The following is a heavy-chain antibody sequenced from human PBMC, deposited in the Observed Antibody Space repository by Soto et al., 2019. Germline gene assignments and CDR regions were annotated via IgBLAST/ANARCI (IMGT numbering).Heavy chain of an antibody. J-gene: IGHJ5*02. Sequence: EVQVVESGGGLVQPGGSLRLSCAASGFTFSSHWMTWVRQVPGKGLEWVANINQDGSDQYYVDSVKGRFTTSRDNAKNSLCLHMNSLSVEDTAVYYCATSMRHTLNPWGQGTLVTVSS. CDR1: GFTFSSHW. CDR3: ATSMRHTLNP. D-gene: IGHD2-8*01. CDR2: INQDGSDQ. V-gene: IGHV3-7*01.